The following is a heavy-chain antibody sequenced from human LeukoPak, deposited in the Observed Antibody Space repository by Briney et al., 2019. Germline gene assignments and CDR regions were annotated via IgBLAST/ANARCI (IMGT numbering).Heavy chain of an antibody. D-gene: IGHD3-22*01. J-gene: IGHJ4*02. CDR1: GYTFTSYY. CDR3: ARDERYDSSGYPFDF. CDR2: INPSGGST. Sequence: GPVKVSCKASGYTFTSYYMHWVRQAPGQGLEWMGIINPSGGSTSYAQKFQGRVTMTRDTSIITAYMELSRLSSDDTAVYYCARDERYDSSGYPFDFWGQGTLVTVSS. V-gene: IGHV1-46*01.